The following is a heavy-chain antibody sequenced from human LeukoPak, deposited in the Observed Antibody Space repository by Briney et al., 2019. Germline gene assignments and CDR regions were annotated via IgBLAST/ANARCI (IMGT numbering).Heavy chain of an antibody. CDR2: ISGSGGST. CDR3: AKDDFVVRITGKTSPFDY. Sequence: GGSLRLSCAAPGFTFSSYAMSWVRQAPGKGLEWVSAISGSGGSTYYADSVKGRFTISRDNSKNTLYLQMNSLRAEDTAVYYCAKDDFVVRITGKTSPFDYWGQGTLVTVSS. V-gene: IGHV3-23*01. J-gene: IGHJ4*02. D-gene: IGHD1/OR15-1a*01. CDR1: GFTFSSYA.